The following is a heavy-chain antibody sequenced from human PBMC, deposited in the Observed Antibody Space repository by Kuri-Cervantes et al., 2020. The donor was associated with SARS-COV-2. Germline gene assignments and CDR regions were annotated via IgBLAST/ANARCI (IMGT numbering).Heavy chain of an antibody. CDR2: ISSSSSYI. D-gene: IGHD5-24*01. Sequence: GGSLRLSCAASGFTFSSYSMNWVRQAPGKGLEWVSSISSSSSYIYYADSVKGRFTISRDNAKNTLYLQMNSLGAEDTAVYYCARVPQEGAAITGYYYYGMDVWGQGTTITVSS. V-gene: IGHV3-21*01. J-gene: IGHJ6*02. CDR1: GFTFSSYS. CDR3: ARVPQEGAAITGYYYYGMDV.